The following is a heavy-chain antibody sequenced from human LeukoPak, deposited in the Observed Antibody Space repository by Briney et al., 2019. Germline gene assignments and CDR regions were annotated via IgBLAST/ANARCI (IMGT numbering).Heavy chain of an antibody. V-gene: IGHV1-8*01. CDR2: MNPNSGNT. D-gene: IGHD6-13*01. Sequence: GASVKVSCKASGYTFTSYDFDWVRQAAGQGLEWMGWMNPNSGNTGYAQKFQGRVTMTRNTSISTAYMELSSLRSEDTAVYYCARGRGTLIAAAGTSFDPWGQGTLVTVSS. CDR3: ARGRGTLIAAAGTSFDP. J-gene: IGHJ5*02. CDR1: GYTFTSYD.